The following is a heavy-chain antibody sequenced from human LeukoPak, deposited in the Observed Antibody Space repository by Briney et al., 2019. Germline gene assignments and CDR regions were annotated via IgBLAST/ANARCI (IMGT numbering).Heavy chain of an antibody. CDR3: AKDIGYGGNSVSFDY. Sequence: GRSLRLSCAASGFTFDDYAMHWVRQAPGKGLEWVSGISWNGGSIGYADSVKGRFTISRDNAKNSLYLQMNSLRADDTALYYCAKDIGYGGNSVSFDYWGQGTLVTVSS. CDR1: GFTFDDYA. CDR2: ISWNGGSI. J-gene: IGHJ4*02. D-gene: IGHD4-23*01. V-gene: IGHV3-9*01.